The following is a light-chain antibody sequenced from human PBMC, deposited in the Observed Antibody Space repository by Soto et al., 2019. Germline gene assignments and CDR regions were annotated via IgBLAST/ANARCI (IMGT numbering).Light chain of an antibody. Sequence: EIVLTQSPATLSLSPGERATLSCRASQSVNSYLAWYQQKPGQAPRLLIYGASTRATGIPARFSGSGSGTEFTLTISSLQSEDFAVYYCQQYNNWLWTFGQGTKVDIK. V-gene: IGKV3-15*01. CDR2: GAS. J-gene: IGKJ1*01. CDR1: QSVNSY. CDR3: QQYNNWLWT.